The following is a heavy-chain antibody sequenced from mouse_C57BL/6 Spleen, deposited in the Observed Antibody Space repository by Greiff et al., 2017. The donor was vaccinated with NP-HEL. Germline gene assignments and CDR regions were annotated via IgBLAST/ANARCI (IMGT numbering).Heavy chain of an antibody. V-gene: IGHV3-1*01. CDR1: GYSITSGYD. Sequence: EVQLVESGPGMVKPSQSLSLTCTVTGYSITSGYDWHWIRHFPGNKLEWMGYISYSGSTNYNPSLKSRISITHDTSKNHFFLKLNSVTTEDTATYYCAREGDDGYYGFAYWGQGTLVTVSA. J-gene: IGHJ3*01. CDR3: AREGDDGYYGFAY. CDR2: ISYSGST. D-gene: IGHD2-3*01.